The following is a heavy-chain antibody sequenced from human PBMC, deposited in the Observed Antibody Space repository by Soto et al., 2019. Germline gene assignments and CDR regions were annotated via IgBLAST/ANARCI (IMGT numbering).Heavy chain of an antibody. CDR3: VREAGRGSGGVQELDY. Sequence: GGSLRLSCAASGFTFSTYDMHWVRQPAGKGLEWVAAIGLVGDTYYPGSVKGRFTISREDAKNSLHLEVNSLRVEDTAIYYCVREAGRGSGGVQELDYWGQGTLVTVS. D-gene: IGHD1-26*01. CDR1: GFTFSTYD. J-gene: IGHJ4*02. V-gene: IGHV3-13*01. CDR2: IGLVGDT.